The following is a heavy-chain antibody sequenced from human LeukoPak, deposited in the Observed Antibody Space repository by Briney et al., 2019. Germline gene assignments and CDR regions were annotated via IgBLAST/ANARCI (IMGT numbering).Heavy chain of an antibody. V-gene: IGHV4-59*01. CDR3: ARAPYSSSWYVPWFDP. Sequence: SETLSLTCTVSGGSISSYYWSWIRQPPGKGLEXIGYIYYSGSTNYNPSLKSRVTISVDTSKNQFSLKLSSVTAADTAVYYCARAPYSSSWYVPWFDPWGQGTLVTVSS. CDR1: GGSISSYY. J-gene: IGHJ5*02. D-gene: IGHD6-13*01. CDR2: IYYSGST.